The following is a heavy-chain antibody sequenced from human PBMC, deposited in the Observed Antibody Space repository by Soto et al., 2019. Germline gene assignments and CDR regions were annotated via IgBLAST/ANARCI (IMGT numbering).Heavy chain of an antibody. Sequence: PSETLSLTCTVDGGSIRINNYHWAWIRQPPGKGLEWIGSIYHTGKSDYSPTLKSRVAMSVDTSRNQFSLRLSSVTAADTAVYYCARHVGNWLWYFDLWGRGTLVTVSS. D-gene: IGHD1-20*01. CDR3: ARHVGNWLWYFDL. J-gene: IGHJ2*01. V-gene: IGHV4-39*01. CDR2: IYHTGKS. CDR1: GGSIRINNYH.